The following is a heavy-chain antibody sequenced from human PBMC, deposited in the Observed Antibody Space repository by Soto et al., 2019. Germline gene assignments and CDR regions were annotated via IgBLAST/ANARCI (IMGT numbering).Heavy chain of an antibody. D-gene: IGHD2-15*01. CDR2: IRSKANDYAT. CDR1: GFTFSGST. Sequence: DVQLVQSGGGLVQPGGSLKLSCAASGFTFSGSTVHWVRQASGEGLQWVGRIRSKANDYATTYIASVKGRFTISRDDSRNTAYLQMSDLKTEDTAVYYCTGGYCTGGTCYSVYFQHWGQGALVTVFS. V-gene: IGHV3-73*02. CDR3: TGGYCTGGTCYSVYFQH. J-gene: IGHJ1*01.